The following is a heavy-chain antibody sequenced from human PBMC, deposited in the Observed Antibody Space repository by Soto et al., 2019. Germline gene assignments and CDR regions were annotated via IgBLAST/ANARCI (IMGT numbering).Heavy chain of an antibody. J-gene: IGHJ4*02. CDR2: IKTQTGGGTT. CDR1: GFTFSSYA. Sequence: GGSLRLSCAASGFTFSSYAMTWVRQAPGKGLEWVGRIKTQTGGGTTDYAAPVKGRFTISRDDSKNTVYLQMNSLKTEDTAVYYCTTGPLWFGESCTPCDYWGQGTLVTVPQ. CDR3: TTGPLWFGESCTPCDY. V-gene: IGHV3-15*01. D-gene: IGHD3-10*01.